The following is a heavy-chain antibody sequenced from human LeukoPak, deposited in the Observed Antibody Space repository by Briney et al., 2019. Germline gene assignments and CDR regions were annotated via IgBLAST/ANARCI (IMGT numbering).Heavy chain of an antibody. Sequence: AETLSLTCTVSGGSITSSYWSWIRQSPGKGLEWIGYIHYTGSTNYNPSLKSRVTMLIDTSKNQFSLKLSSVTAADTAVYYCARGRYSAGDNWFDPWGQGTLVTVFS. CDR2: IHYTGST. D-gene: IGHD3-9*01. CDR1: GGSITSSY. J-gene: IGHJ5*02. V-gene: IGHV4-59*01. CDR3: ARGRYSAGDNWFDP.